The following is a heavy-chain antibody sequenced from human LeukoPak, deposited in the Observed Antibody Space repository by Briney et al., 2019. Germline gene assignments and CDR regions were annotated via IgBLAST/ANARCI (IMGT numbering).Heavy chain of an antibody. CDR1: VFTFSSYA. J-gene: IGHJ4*02. Sequence: VGSLRLSCAASVFTFSSYAMSWVRQAPGKGLDWVSPIIGSGDITYYAHSLKGRFTIPIDNSKNTLYMQMNGLRAEDTGVYYCEQLVVVPDTVPCWGQGLLVIVSS. CDR2: IIGSGDIT. CDR3: EQLVVVPDTVPC. D-gene: IGHD2-2*01. V-gene: IGHV3-23*01.